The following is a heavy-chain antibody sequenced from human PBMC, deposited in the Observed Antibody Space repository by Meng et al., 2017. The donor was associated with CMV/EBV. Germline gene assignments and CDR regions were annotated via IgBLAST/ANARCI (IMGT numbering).Heavy chain of an antibody. CDR1: GGTFSSYA. Sequence: SVKVSCKASGGTFSSYAISWVRQAPGQGLEWMGGIIPILGIANYAQKFQGRVTITADKSTSTAYMELSSLRSEDTAVYYCARYQFDSSGYYRRFDYWGQGVLVTVSS. J-gene: IGHJ4*02. CDR3: ARYQFDSSGYYRRFDY. CDR2: IIPILGIA. D-gene: IGHD3-3*01. V-gene: IGHV1-69*10.